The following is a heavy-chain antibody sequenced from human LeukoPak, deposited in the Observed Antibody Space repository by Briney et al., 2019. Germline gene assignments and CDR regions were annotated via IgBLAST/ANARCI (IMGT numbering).Heavy chain of an antibody. CDR3: VILAVAGRFYYYYGMDV. J-gene: IGHJ6*04. CDR2: ISSNGGST. V-gene: IGHV3-64D*06. Sequence: GGSLRLSCSASGFTFSSYAMHWVRQAPGKGLEYVSAISSNGGSTYYADSVKGRFTISRDNSKNTLYLQMSSLRAEDTAVYYCVILAVAGRFYYYYGMDVWGKGTTVTVSS. D-gene: IGHD6-19*01. CDR1: GFTFSSYA.